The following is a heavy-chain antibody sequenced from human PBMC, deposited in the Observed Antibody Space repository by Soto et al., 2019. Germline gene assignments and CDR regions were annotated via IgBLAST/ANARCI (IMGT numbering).Heavy chain of an antibody. Sequence: GGSLRLSCAASGFTFTSYWMHWVRQAPGKGLVWVSHINNDGSSTTYADSVRGRFSISRDNAKDTLYLELNSLRAEDTAVYYCARVILITTNNFYFDVWGQGALVTVSS. J-gene: IGHJ4*02. V-gene: IGHV3-74*01. CDR2: INNDGSST. D-gene: IGHD3-3*01. CDR3: ARVILITTNNFYFDV. CDR1: GFTFTSYW.